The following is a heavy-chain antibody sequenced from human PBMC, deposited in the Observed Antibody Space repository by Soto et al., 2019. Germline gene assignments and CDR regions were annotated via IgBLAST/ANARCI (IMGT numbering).Heavy chain of an antibody. CDR3: AKAGFDY. CDR1: GFTFDDYA. J-gene: IGHJ4*02. V-gene: IGHV3-9*01. Sequence: EVQLVESGGGLVQPGRSLRLSCAASGFTFDDYAMHWVRQAPGKGLEWVSGISWNSGSIGYADSVKGRFTISRDNAKNSLYLQMNSLRAEDTALYYCAKAGFDYWGQGTLVTVSS. CDR2: ISWNSGSI.